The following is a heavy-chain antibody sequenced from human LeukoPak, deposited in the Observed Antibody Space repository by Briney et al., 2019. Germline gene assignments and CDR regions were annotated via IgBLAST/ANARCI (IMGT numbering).Heavy chain of an antibody. CDR3: ARVVVYSYGDYFDY. J-gene: IGHJ4*02. CDR2: ISAYNGNT. D-gene: IGHD5-18*01. CDR1: GYTFTSYG. V-gene: IGHV1-18*01. Sequence: ASVKVSCKASGYTFTSYGISWVRQAPGQGLEWMGRISAYNGNTNYAQKLQGRVTMTTDTSTSTAYMELRSRRSDDTAVYYCARVVVYSYGDYFDYWGQGTLVTVSS.